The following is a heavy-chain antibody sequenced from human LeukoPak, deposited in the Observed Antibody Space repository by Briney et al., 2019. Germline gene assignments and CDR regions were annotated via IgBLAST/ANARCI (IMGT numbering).Heavy chain of an antibody. CDR1: GFTFSSYA. CDR3: AKAGGLAIEYFRH. J-gene: IGHJ1*01. CDR2: ISSGGTR. V-gene: IGHV3-23*01. Sequence: GGSLRLSCAASGFTFSSYAMSWVRQAPGKGLEYVSGISSGGTRYDADSARGRFTISRDNSRNTLYLQMSSLRAEDTAIYYCAKAGGLAIEYFRHWGQGTLVTVSS. D-gene: IGHD3-10*01.